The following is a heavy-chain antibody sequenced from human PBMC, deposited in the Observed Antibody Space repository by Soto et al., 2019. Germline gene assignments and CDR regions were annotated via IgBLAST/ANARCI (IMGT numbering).Heavy chain of an antibody. J-gene: IGHJ4*02. V-gene: IGHV1-69*13. CDR3: ARAPGAYEWLLPFDY. Sequence: SVKVSCKASGGTFSSYAISWVRQAPGQGLEWMGGIIPIFGTANYAQKFQGRVTITADESTSTAYMELSSLRSEDTAVYYCARAPGAYEWLLPFDYWGQGTLVTVSS. CDR2: IIPIFGTA. CDR1: GGTFSSYA. D-gene: IGHD3-22*01.